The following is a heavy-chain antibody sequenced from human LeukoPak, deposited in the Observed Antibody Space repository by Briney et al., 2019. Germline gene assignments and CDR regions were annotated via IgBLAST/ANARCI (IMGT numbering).Heavy chain of an antibody. CDR3: VVPQGYYYYYMDV. V-gene: IGHV1-2*02. J-gene: IGHJ6*03. Sequence: GASVKVSCKASGYTFTGYYMHWVRQAPGQRLEWMGWINPNSGGTNYAQKFQGRVTMTRDTSISTAYMELSRLRSDDTAVYYCVVPQGYYYYYMDVWGKRTTVTVSS. D-gene: IGHD2-2*01. CDR1: GYTFTGYY. CDR2: INPNSGGT.